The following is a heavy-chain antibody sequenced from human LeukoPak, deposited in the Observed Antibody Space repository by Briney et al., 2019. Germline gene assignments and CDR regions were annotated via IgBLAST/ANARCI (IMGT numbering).Heavy chain of an antibody. CDR3: ARAWPIFGNYYYYMDV. D-gene: IGHD3-10*01. V-gene: IGHV4-39*07. CDR1: GGSISSSSYY. J-gene: IGHJ6*03. CDR2: INHSGST. Sequence: SETLSLTCTVSGGSISSSSYYWAWICQPPGKGLEWIGEINHSGSTNYNPSLKSRVTISVDTSKNQFSLKLSSVTAADTAVYYCARAWPIFGNYYYYMDVWGKGTTVTISS.